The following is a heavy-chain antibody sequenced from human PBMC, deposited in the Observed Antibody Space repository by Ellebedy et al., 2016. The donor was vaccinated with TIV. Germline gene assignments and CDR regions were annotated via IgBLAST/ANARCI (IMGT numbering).Heavy chain of an antibody. CDR3: ARGSWFGELGPFDP. D-gene: IGHD3-10*01. CDR1: GGSISSYY. V-gene: IGHV4-59*01. Sequence: SETLSLTCTVSGGSISSYYWSWIRQPPGKGLEWIGYIYYSGSTNYNPSLKSRVTISVDTSKNQFSLKLSSVTAADTAVYYCARGSWFGELGPFDPWGQGTLVTVSS. J-gene: IGHJ5*02. CDR2: IYYSGST.